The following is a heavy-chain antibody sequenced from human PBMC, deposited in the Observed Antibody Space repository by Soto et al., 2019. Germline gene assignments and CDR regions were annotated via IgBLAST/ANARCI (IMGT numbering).Heavy chain of an antibody. CDR1: GYTFTSYG. Sequence: VQLVQSGAEVKKPGASVKVSCKASGYTFTSYGISWVRQAPGQGLEWMGWISAYNGNTNYAQKLQGRVTMTTDTSTSTAYMELRSLRSDDTAVYYCARVPRYDFWSGYYTNYFDYWGQGTLVTVSS. CDR3: ARVPRYDFWSGYYTNYFDY. CDR2: ISAYNGNT. J-gene: IGHJ4*02. V-gene: IGHV1-18*01. D-gene: IGHD3-3*01.